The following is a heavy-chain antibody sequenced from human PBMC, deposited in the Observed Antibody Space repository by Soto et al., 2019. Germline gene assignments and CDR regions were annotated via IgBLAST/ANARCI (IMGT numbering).Heavy chain of an antibody. J-gene: IGHJ5*02. Sequence: QVQLVESGGGVVQPGRSLRLSCAASGFTFSSYGMHWVRQAPGKGLEWVAVISYDGSNKYYADSVKGRFTISRDNSKNTLYLQMNSLRAEDTAVYYCAKPYLGGDYENWFDPWGQGTLVTVSS. D-gene: IGHD4-17*01. CDR2: ISYDGSNK. CDR3: AKPYLGGDYENWFDP. V-gene: IGHV3-30*18. CDR1: GFTFSSYG.